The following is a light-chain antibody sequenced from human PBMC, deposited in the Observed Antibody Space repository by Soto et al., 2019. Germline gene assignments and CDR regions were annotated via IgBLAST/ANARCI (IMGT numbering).Light chain of an antibody. CDR1: QSISSW. J-gene: IGKJ1*01. CDR3: QQYNTYSWT. Sequence: DIQMTQSPSTLSASVGDRVAITCRASQSISSWLAWYKQMPGKAPKLMIYDASSLHSGVPSRFRGSGSGTEFTLTISSLQPDDFETYYCQQYNTYSWTFGQGTKVDIK. V-gene: IGKV1-5*01. CDR2: DAS.